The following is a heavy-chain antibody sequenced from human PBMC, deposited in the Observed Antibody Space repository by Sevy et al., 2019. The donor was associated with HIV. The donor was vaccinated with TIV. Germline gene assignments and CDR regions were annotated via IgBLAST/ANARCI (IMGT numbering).Heavy chain of an antibody. CDR2: MNPNSGNT. CDR3: ARAEYYYGMDV. V-gene: IGHV1-8*03. Sequence: ASVKVSCKASGYTFSNSDINWVRQATGQGLEWLGWMNPNSGNTVYAQKFQGRVTITRDTSISKAYMELSSLRSEDSAVYYCARAEYYYGMDVWGQGTMVTVSS. J-gene: IGHJ6*02. CDR1: GYTFSNSD.